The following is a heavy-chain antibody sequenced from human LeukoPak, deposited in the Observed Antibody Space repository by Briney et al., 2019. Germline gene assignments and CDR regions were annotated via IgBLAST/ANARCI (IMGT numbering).Heavy chain of an antibody. D-gene: IGHD2-15*01. CDR2: ISAYNGNT. CDR3: ARDQDIVVVVAATQVYYMDV. Sequence: GASMKVSCKASGYTFTSYGISWVRQAPGQGLEWMGWISAYNGNTNYAQKLQGRVTMTTDTSTSTAYMELRSLRSDDTAVYYCARDQDIVVVVAATQVYYMDVWGKGTTVTVSS. J-gene: IGHJ6*03. CDR1: GYTFTSYG. V-gene: IGHV1-18*01.